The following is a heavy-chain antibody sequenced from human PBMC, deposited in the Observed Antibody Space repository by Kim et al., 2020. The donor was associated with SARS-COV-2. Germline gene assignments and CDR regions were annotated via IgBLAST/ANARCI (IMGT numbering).Heavy chain of an antibody. J-gene: IGHJ3*02. Sequence: SETLSLTCIVSGGSISSRNYYWGWIRQPPGKGLEWIGTIYYSGNTYYSPSLKSRVTIAVDKNQFSLKLNSVTAADTAVYYCARQNGGPGVVDIWGQGTMVTVSS. V-gene: IGHV4-39*01. CDR3: ARQNGGPGVVDI. CDR1: GGSISSRNYY. D-gene: IGHD7-27*01. CDR2: IYYSGNT.